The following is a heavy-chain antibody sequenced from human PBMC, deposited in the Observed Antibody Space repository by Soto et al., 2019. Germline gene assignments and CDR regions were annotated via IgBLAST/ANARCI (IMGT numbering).Heavy chain of an antibody. CDR1: GGTFSSYA. CDR2: IIPIFGTA. D-gene: IGHD4-4*01. J-gene: IGHJ5*02. Sequence: SVKVSCKASGGTFSSYAISWVRQAPGQGLEWMGGIIPIFGTANYAQKFQGRVTITADESTSTAYMELSSLRSEDTAVYYCARDSSYHGWFDPWGQGTLVTVSS. V-gene: IGHV1-69*13. CDR3: ARDSSYHGWFDP.